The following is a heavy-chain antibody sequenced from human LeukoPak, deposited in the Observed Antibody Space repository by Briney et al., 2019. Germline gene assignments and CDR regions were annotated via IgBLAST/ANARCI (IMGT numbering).Heavy chain of an antibody. CDR1: GFPFSDYW. Sequence: GGSPRLSCAASGFPFSDYWMDWVRQAPGRGMEWVANIKEDGSKKSYADSVKGRFTISRDNAKSSLYLQMNSLRADDTAVYYCSRSLDYWGQGALVTVSS. CDR3: SRSLDY. V-gene: IGHV3-7*01. CDR2: IKEDGSKK. J-gene: IGHJ4*02.